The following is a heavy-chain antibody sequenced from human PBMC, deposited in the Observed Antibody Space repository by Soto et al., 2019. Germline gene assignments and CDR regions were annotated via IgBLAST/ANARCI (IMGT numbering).Heavy chain of an antibody. CDR2: IKQDGSEK. Sequence: EVQLVESGGGLVQPGGSLRLSCAASGFTFSSYWMSWVRQAPGKGLEWVANIKQDGSEKYYVDSVKGRFTISRDNAKNSLYLQMNSLRAEDTAVYYCARSYDYIWGSSRYPVHFDYWGQGTLVTVSS. J-gene: IGHJ4*02. D-gene: IGHD3-16*02. CDR1: GFTFSSYW. V-gene: IGHV3-7*01. CDR3: ARSYDYIWGSSRYPVHFDY.